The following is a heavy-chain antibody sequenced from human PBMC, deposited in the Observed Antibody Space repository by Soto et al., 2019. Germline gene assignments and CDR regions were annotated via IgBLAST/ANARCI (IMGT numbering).Heavy chain of an antibody. V-gene: IGHV5-51*01. CDR2: IYPGDSDT. J-gene: IGHJ3*02. Sequence: PGESLKISCQGSGYSFTTYWIGWVRQMPGQGLEWMGIIYPGDSDTTYSQSFRGQVTISADKSINPACLQWSNLKASDTAMYYCARHEERATIRGFDIWGQGTMVTVSS. CDR1: GYSFTTYW. CDR3: ARHEERATIRGFDI.